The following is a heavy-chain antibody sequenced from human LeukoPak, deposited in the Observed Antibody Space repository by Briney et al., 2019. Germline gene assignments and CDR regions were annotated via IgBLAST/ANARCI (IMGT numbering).Heavy chain of an antibody. V-gene: IGHV3-11*01. D-gene: IGHD2-2*01. CDR2: ISSSGSTI. Sequence: PGGSLRLSCAASGFTFSDYYMSWIRQAPGKGLEWFSYISSSGSTIYYADSVKGRFTISRDNAKNSLYLQMNSLRAEDTAVYYCAKGGYCSSTSCYGVDAFDIWGQGTMVTVSS. CDR3: AKGGYCSSTSCYGVDAFDI. J-gene: IGHJ3*02. CDR1: GFTFSDYY.